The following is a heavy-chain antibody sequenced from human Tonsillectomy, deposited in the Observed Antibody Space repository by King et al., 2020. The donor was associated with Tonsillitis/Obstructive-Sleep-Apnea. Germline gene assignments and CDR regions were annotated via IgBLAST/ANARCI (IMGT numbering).Heavy chain of an antibody. J-gene: IGHJ3*02. CDR2: ISYDGSNK. CDR1: GFTFSNYA. D-gene: IGHD2-2*01. Sequence: VQLVESGGGVVQPGRSLRLSCAASGFTFSNYAMHWVRQAPGKGLEWVAVISYDGSNKYYADSVKGRFTISRDNSKNTLFLQMNSLRPEDTAVFHCARPLGVVVPAAQEEDAFDIWGQGTMVTVSS. CDR3: ARPLGVVVPAAQEEDAFDI. V-gene: IGHV3-30*04.